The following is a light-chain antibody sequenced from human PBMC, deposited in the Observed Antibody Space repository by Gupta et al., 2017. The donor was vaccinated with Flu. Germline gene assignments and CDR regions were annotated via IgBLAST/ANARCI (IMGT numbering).Light chain of an antibody. J-gene: IGLJ2*01. V-gene: IGLV2-14*01. CDR2: EVS. CDR3: SSYTSSNTLVL. CDR1: SSDVGGSNY. Sequence: QSALPQPASVSASPGQSITISCTGTSSDVGGSNYVSWYQQHPGKAPNLMIYEVSNRPSGIANRFSGSKSGNTAAVTITGLQAEEEADYYCSSYTSSNTLVLFGGGTKLTVL.